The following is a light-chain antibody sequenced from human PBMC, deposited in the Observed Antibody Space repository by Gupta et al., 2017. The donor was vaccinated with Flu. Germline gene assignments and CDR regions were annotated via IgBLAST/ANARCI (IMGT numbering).Light chain of an antibody. Sequence: QSVLTQPPSASGTPGQRVTISCSGSSSNIGSNTVNWYQQLPGTAPKLLIYSNNQRPSGVPDRFSGSKSGTSASLAISGPQAEDEADYYCAAWDDSRNGWVFGGGTKLTVL. CDR2: SNN. J-gene: IGLJ3*02. V-gene: IGLV1-44*01. CDR1: SSNIGSNT. CDR3: AAWDDSRNGWV.